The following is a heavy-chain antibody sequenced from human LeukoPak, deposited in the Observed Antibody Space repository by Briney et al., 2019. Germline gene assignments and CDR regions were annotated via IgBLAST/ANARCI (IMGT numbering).Heavy chain of an antibody. Sequence: PSETLSLTCTVSGGSISSYYWSWIRQPPGKGLEWIGYIYYSGSTNYNPSLKSRVTMSVDTSKNKFSLKLRSVAAADTAVYYCASRTSYDILTGYYVDYWGQGTLVSVSS. CDR1: GGSISSYY. D-gene: IGHD3-9*01. V-gene: IGHV4-59*12. CDR3: ASRTSYDILTGYYVDY. J-gene: IGHJ4*02. CDR2: IYYSGST.